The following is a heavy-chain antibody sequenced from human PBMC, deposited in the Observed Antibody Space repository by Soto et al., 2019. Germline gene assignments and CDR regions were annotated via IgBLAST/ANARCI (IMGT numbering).Heavy chain of an antibody. D-gene: IGHD1-26*01. CDR1: GGSLSGYY. Sequence: QVQLQQWGAGLLKPAETLSLTCAVYGGSLSGYYWNWIRQPPGKGLEWIGEINHGGGTDYNPSLKSRVTISLETSKKQFSLKLNSVTAADSAVYYCARGHSSGSYYAEVGFDIWGQGTMVTVSS. V-gene: IGHV4-34*02. J-gene: IGHJ3*02. CDR3: ARGHSSGSYYAEVGFDI. CDR2: INHGGGT.